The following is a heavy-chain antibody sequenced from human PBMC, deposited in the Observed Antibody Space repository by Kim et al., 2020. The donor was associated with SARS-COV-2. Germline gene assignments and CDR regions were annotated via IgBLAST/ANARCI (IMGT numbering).Heavy chain of an antibody. CDR1: EFPFSNYV. CDR2: IGGSGGTI. Sequence: GGSLRLSCAASEFPFSNYVMNWVRQAPGQGLEWVSGIGGSGGTIQYADPVKGRFTISRDNSKNSLFLQMNSLRAEDTAVYYCSKGSSAGKGDVLTGFYVLYYFDYWGQGTVVTVSS. CDR3: SKGSSAGKGDVLTGFYVLYYFDY. V-gene: IGHV3-23*01. D-gene: IGHD3-9*01. J-gene: IGHJ4*02.